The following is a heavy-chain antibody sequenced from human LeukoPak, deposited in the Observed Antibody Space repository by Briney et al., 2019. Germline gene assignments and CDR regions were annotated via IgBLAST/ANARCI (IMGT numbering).Heavy chain of an antibody. D-gene: IGHD2-8*01. Sequence: PGGSLRLSCAASEFSVSNNYMNWVRQAPGKGLEWVSVMYSDGSTYYSGSVKGRFIISRDSSKNTLYLQMNSLGADDTAIYFCAGGPLVWQFDYWGQGTLVAVSS. CDR2: MYSDGST. CDR3: AGGPLVWQFDY. CDR1: EFSVSNNY. V-gene: IGHV3-53*01. J-gene: IGHJ4*02.